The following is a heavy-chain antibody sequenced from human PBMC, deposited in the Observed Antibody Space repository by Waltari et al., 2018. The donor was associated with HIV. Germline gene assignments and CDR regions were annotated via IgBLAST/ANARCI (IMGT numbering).Heavy chain of an antibody. CDR2: RNPNSGNK. D-gene: IGHD3-10*01. CDR3: ARIRVVRGIWYYGMDV. V-gene: IGHV1-8*01. Sequence: QVQLVQSGAEVKKPGASVKVSCKASGYTFTSYDINWVRQATGQGLEWMGWRNPNSGNKGYAQKFQGRVTMTRNNSLSTAYMELSSLRSEDTAVYYCARIRVVRGIWYYGMDVWGQGTTVTVSS. J-gene: IGHJ6*02. CDR1: GYTFTSYD.